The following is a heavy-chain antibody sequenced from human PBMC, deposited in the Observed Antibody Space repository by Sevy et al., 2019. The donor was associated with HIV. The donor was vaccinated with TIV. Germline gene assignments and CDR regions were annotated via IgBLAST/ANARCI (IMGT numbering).Heavy chain of an antibody. D-gene: IGHD3-9*01. V-gene: IGHV3-23*01. CDR2: ISCSGGRT. J-gene: IGHJ4*02. CDR1: GCIFSNYT. CDR3: AKRFPKGTYFDI. Sequence: GGSLRLSCAASGCIFSNYTMSWVRQAPGKGLEWVSVISCSGGRTHYADSVKGRFTIHRENYKNTLYLQMNSLRAEATAVYYCAKRFPKGTYFDIWGQGTLVTVSS.